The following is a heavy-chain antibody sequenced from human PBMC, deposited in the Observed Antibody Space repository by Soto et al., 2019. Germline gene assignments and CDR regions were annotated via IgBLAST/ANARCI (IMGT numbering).Heavy chain of an antibody. CDR3: ARAYCGGDCKPYYYYGMDV. V-gene: IGHV1-69*02. Sequence: QVQLVQSGAEVKKPGSSVKVSCKASGGTFSSYTISWVRQAPGQGLEWMGRIIPILGIANYAKKFQGRVTITADKSTSTAYMELSSLRSEDTAVYYCARAYCGGDCKPYYYYGMDVWGQGTTVTVSS. CDR1: GGTFSSYT. CDR2: IIPILGIA. D-gene: IGHD2-21*02. J-gene: IGHJ6*02.